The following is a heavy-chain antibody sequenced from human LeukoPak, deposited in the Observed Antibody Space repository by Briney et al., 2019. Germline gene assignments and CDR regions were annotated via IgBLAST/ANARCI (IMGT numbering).Heavy chain of an antibody. CDR3: AKVVWATGTTGPGYY. Sequence: GGSLRLSCAASGFTFSSYAMHWVRQAPGKGLEWVAVISYDGSNKYYADSVKGRFTISRDNSKNTLYLQMNSLRAEDTAVYYCAKVVWATGTTGPGYYWGQGTLVTVSS. CDR1: GFTFSSYA. D-gene: IGHD1-1*01. J-gene: IGHJ4*02. V-gene: IGHV3-30-3*01. CDR2: ISYDGSNK.